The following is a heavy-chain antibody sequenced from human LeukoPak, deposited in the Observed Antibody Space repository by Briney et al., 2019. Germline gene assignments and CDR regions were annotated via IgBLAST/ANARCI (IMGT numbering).Heavy chain of an antibody. CDR3: ARGSDGGWFDP. J-gene: IGHJ5*02. Sequence: GGSLRLSCVASGFIFSGYGMHWVRQAPAKGLEWVAVISYDGSSDHYADSVRGRFTISRDNSKNTLYLQMNSLGPEDTAVYYCARGSDGGWFDPWGQGTLVTVSS. CDR1: GFIFSGYG. V-gene: IGHV3-30*03. D-gene: IGHD3-10*01. CDR2: ISYDGSSD.